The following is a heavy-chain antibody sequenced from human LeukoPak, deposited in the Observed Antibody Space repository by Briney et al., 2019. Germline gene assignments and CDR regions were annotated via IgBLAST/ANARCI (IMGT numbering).Heavy chain of an antibody. Sequence: SETLSLTCTVSGRSISDYYWTWIRRPPAKGPEWIGYTHYSGSTNYNPSLKSRVTISVDTSKNQFSLKLSSVTAADTDVYYCASESVALAGIDYWGQGTLVTVSS. CDR1: GRSISDYY. CDR2: THYSGST. D-gene: IGHD6-19*01. CDR3: ASESVALAGIDY. J-gene: IGHJ4*02. V-gene: IGHV4-59*08.